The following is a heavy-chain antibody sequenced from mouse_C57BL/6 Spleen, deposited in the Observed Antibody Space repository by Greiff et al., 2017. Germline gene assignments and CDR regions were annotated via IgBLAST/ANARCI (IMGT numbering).Heavy chain of an antibody. CDR3: TTTVVPYWYFDV. V-gene: IGHV14-4*01. Sequence: EVQLQESGAELVRPGASVKLSCTASGFNIKDDYMHWVKQRPEQGLEWIGWIDPENGDTEYASKFQGKATITADTSSNTAYLQLSSLTSEDTAVYYCTTTVVPYWYFDVWGTGTTVTVSS. D-gene: IGHD1-1*01. CDR2: IDPENGDT. J-gene: IGHJ1*03. CDR1: GFNIKDDY.